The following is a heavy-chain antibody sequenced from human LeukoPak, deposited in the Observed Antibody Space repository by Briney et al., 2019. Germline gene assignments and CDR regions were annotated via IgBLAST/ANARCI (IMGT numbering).Heavy chain of an antibody. CDR1: GFTFSSYS. CDR2: I. J-gene: IGHJ4*02. V-gene: IGHV3-21*01. CDR3: VREGFFDY. Sequence: GGSLRLSCAASGFTFSSYSMHWVRQAPGKGLEWVSSIYYRDSVKGRFTISRDNAKNSLDLHLNSLRAEDTAVYYCVREGFFDYWGQGALVTVSS.